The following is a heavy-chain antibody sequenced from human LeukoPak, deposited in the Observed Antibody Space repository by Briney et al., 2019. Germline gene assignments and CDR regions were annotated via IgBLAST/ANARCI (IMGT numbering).Heavy chain of an antibody. Sequence: SVKVSCKASGGTFSSYAISWVRQAPGQGLEWMGRIIPIFGTANYAQKFQGRVTITTDGSTSTAYMELSSLRSEDTAVYYCVATYYDILTGYYSGDAFDIWGQGTMVTVSS. CDR3: VATYYDILTGYYSGDAFDI. CDR2: IIPIFGTA. CDR1: GGTFSSYA. D-gene: IGHD3-9*01. V-gene: IGHV1-69*05. J-gene: IGHJ3*02.